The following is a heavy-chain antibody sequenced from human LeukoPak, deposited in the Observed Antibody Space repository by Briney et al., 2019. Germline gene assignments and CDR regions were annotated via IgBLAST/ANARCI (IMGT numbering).Heavy chain of an antibody. D-gene: IGHD6-13*01. CDR1: GGSSSGYY. CDR2: NNDSGTT. CDR3: AREVLAAARWFDP. J-gene: IGHJ5*02. Sequence: SETLSLTCAVYGGSSSGYYWSWIRQSPEKGLEWIGENNDSGTTNYNPSFKSRVTISVDKSKNQISLKLNFVTAADTALYYCAREVLAAARWFDPWGPGTLVTVSA. V-gene: IGHV4-34*01.